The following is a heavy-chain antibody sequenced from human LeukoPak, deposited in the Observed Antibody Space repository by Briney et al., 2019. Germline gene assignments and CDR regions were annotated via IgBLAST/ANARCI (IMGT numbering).Heavy chain of an antibody. J-gene: IGHJ1*01. CDR1: GYTFTSYG. CDR3: ARSADCSSISCYKLGYFQH. D-gene: IGHD2-2*02. CDR2: ISAYNGNT. Sequence: ASVKVSCKASGYTFTSYGISLVRQAPGQGLEWMGWISAYNGNTNYAQKLQGRVTMTTDTSTSTAYMELRSLRSDDTAVYYCARSADCSSISCYKLGYFQHWGQGTLVTVSS. V-gene: IGHV1-18*01.